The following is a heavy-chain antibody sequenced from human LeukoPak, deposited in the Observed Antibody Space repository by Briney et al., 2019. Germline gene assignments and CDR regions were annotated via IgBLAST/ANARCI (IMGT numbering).Heavy chain of an antibody. CDR2: INPNSGGT. CDR3: ARGYGVFYYYYYYMDV. Sequence: ASVKVSCKASGYTFTGYYLHWVRQAPGQGLEWMGWINPNSGGTTYAQTFQGRVTMTRDTSISTAYMELSRLRSDDTAVYYCARGYGVFYYYYYYMDVWGKGTTVTVSS. D-gene: IGHD3-10*01. J-gene: IGHJ6*03. CDR1: GYTFTGYY. V-gene: IGHV1-2*02.